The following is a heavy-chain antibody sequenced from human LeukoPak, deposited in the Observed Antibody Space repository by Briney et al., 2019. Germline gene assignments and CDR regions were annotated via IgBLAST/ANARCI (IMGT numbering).Heavy chain of an antibody. J-gene: IGHJ4*02. CDR1: GGSIRNYY. CDR3: AGIQKRGNTGYSCDY. V-gene: IGHV4-59*03. CDR2: MYYSGSI. D-gene: IGHD3-9*01. Sequence: TSETLSLTCTVSGGSIRNYYWDWIRQPPGKGLEWIAYMYYSGSINYNPSLKSRVTISVDTSNNQLSLKLSSVTAADTALYYCAGIQKRGNTGYSCDYWGQGTLVTVSS.